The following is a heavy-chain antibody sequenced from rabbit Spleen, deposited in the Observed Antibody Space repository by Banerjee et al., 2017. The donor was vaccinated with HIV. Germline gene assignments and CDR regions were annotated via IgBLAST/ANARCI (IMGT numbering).Heavy chain of an antibody. D-gene: IGHD4-1*01. J-gene: IGHJ4*01. CDR3: VRDRHSGGWGVPLYYFNL. V-gene: IGHV1S47*01. CDR2: IDPIFGNI. CDR1: GFDFNGYG. Sequence: QEQLVESGGGLVQPGGTLTLTCTASGFDFNGYGLSWVRQAPGKGLEWIGYIDPIFGNIYSASWAKGRFTISSHNAQNTLYLQLNSLTAADTATYFCVRDRHSGGWGVPLYYFNLWGPGTLVTVS.